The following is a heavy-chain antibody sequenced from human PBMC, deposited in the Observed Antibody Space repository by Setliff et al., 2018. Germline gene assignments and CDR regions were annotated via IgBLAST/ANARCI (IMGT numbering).Heavy chain of an antibody. V-gene: IGHV3-13*04. CDR1: GFTFSRYD. J-gene: IGHJ5*02. CDR2: TAAAGDT. Sequence: GGSLRLSCAASGFTFSRYDIHWVRQVTGKGLEWVSGTAAAGDTYYADSVKGRFTISRENAKNSFYLQMNSLTAGDTAVYYCAKGRTPYSRSWNGWFDPWGQGTLVTVSS. CDR3: AKGRTPYSRSWNGWFDP. D-gene: IGHD6-13*01.